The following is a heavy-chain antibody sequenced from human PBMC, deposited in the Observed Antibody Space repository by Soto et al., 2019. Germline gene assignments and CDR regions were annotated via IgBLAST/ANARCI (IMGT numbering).Heavy chain of an antibody. J-gene: IGHJ4*02. D-gene: IGHD3-3*01. CDR1: GYTFTSYA. V-gene: IGHV1-3*01. CDR2: INAGNGNT. Sequence: ASVKVSCKASGYTFTSYAMHWVRQAPGQRLEWMGWINAGNGNTKYSQKFQGRVTITRDTSASTAYMELSSLRSEDTAVYYCARLPQIFGVVIVDYWGKGTRVTVS. CDR3: ARLPQIFGVVIVDY.